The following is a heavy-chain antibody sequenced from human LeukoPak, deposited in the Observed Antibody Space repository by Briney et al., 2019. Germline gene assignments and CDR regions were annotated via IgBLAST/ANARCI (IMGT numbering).Heavy chain of an antibody. J-gene: IGHJ6*02. CDR3: ARDLLGYCSSTSCYPYYYYYGMDV. V-gene: IGHV3-30*04. Sequence: GRSLRLSCAASGFTFSSYAMHWVRQAPGKGLEWVAVMSYDGSNKYYADSVKGRFTISRDNSKNTLYLQMNSLRAEDTAVYYCARDLLGYCSSTSCYPYYYYYGMDVWGQGTTVTVSS. D-gene: IGHD2-2*01. CDR2: MSYDGSNK. CDR1: GFTFSSYA.